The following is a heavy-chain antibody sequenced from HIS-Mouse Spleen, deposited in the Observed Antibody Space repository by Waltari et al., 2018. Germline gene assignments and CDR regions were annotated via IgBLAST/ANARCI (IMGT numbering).Heavy chain of an antibody. CDR3: ARHSGLGSGYYSAAFDI. D-gene: IGHD3-22*01. CDR1: GGSISSYY. CDR2: IYYSGST. V-gene: IGHV4-59*08. J-gene: IGHJ3*02. Sequence: QVQLQESGPGLVKPSETLSLTCTVSGGSISSYYWIWIRQPPGKGLEWIGYIYYSGSTNYNPSLKSRVTISVDTSKNQFSLKLSSVTAADTAVYYCARHSGLGSGYYSAAFDIWGQGTMVTVSS.